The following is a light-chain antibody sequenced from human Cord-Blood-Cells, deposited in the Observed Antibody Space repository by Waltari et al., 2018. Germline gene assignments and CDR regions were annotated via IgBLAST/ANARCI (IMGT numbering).Light chain of an antibody. J-gene: IGLJ3*02. CDR1: SSDVGSYNL. V-gene: IGLV2-23*01. Sequence: QSALTQPASVSGSPGQSITISCTGTSSDVGSYNLVSWYQQHPRKAPKLMIYEGSKRPSGVSNRFAGSRSGNTASLTISGLQAEDEADYYCCSYAGSSTSVFGGGTKLTVL. CDR2: EGS. CDR3: CSYAGSSTSV.